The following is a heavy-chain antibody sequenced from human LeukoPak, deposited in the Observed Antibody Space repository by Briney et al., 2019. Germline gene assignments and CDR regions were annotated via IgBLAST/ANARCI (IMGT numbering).Heavy chain of an antibody. CDR2: IDHSGYT. Sequence: SETLSLTCAVSGVSFNDYYWSWVRQTPGKGLEWIGEIDHSGYTNDSPSLKSRVTLSIDTSRKQFSLNLRSVTVADTGIYYCTRMTTGHDYWGQGTLVTVSS. CDR1: GVSFNDYY. D-gene: IGHD4-17*01. V-gene: IGHV4-34*01. CDR3: TRMTTGHDY. J-gene: IGHJ4*02.